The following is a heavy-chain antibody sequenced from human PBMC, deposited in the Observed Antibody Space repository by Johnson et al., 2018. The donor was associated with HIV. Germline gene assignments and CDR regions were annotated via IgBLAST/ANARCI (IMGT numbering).Heavy chain of an antibody. CDR1: GFTFSDYY. CDR3: ARDRAYYDFWSGYPEKYDACDI. J-gene: IGHJ3*02. D-gene: IGHD3-3*01. V-gene: IGHV3-11*04. CDR2: INWNGGSN. Sequence: QVQLVESGGGLVKPGGSLRLSCAASGFTFSDYYMSWIRQAPGKGLEWVSGINWNGGSNGCEDSVTGRFTISSSNATTTRYLQMKRLSAEDTAGYYCARDRAYYDFWSGYPEKYDACDIWGPGTLVTVSS.